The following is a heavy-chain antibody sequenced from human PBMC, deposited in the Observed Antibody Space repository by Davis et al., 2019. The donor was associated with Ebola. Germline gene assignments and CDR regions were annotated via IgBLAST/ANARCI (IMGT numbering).Heavy chain of an antibody. CDR3: VPGTWI. CDR1: GFTFSNYE. Sequence: GESLKISCVASGFTFSNYEMHWVRQAPGQGLEWVVYRSPHATTTQYASTVKGRFTISRDDAKNVMSLQMTSLSVEDTAVYHCVPGTWIRGQGTLVTVSS. V-gene: IGHV3-48*03. J-gene: IGHJ4*02. CDR2: RSPHATTT. D-gene: IGHD5-18*01.